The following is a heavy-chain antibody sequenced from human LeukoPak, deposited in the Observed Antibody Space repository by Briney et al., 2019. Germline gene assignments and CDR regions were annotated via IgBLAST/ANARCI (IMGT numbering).Heavy chain of an antibody. J-gene: IGHJ5*02. CDR3: ARDRGIPAARGVWFDP. CDR1: GFTFSSYS. CDR2: ISSSSSYI. V-gene: IGHV3-21*01. Sequence: GGSLRLSCAASGFTFSSYSMNWVRQAPGKGLEWVSSISSSSSYIYYADSVKGRFTISRDNAKNSLYLQMNSPRAEDTAVYYCARDRGIPAARGVWFDPWGQGTLVTVSS. D-gene: IGHD2-2*01.